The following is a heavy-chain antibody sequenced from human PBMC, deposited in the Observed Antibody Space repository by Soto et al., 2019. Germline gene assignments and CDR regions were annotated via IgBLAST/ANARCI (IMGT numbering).Heavy chain of an antibody. Sequence: GGSLRLSCAASGFTFDDYAMHWVRQAPGKGLEWVSSISWNSGSIAYADSVKGRFTISRDNAKNSLFLQMSSLRPEDTALYYCAKALDYDSSGYYYFDYWGQGTLVTVSS. CDR1: GFTFDDYA. V-gene: IGHV3-9*01. CDR2: ISWNSGSI. J-gene: IGHJ4*02. D-gene: IGHD3-22*01. CDR3: AKALDYDSSGYYYFDY.